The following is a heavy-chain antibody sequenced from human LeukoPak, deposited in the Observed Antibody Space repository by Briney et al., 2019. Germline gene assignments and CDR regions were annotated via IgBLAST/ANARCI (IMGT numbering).Heavy chain of an antibody. V-gene: IGHV1-24*01. CDR2: FEPEEGKT. CDR1: GYVPSGLS. J-gene: IGHJ3*01. CDR3: ANEGDGFDL. Sequence: ASVKVSCKASGYVPSGLSIHWVRQSPGKGLEWMGGFEPEEGKTIYAQTFQGRLSMTEDTSTDTAFMELSTLESEDTAVYYCANEGDGFDLWGQGTMVTISS.